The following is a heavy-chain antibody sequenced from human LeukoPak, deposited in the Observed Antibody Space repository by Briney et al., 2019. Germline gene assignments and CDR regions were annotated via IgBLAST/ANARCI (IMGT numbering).Heavy chain of an antibody. Sequence: ASVKVSCKASGYTFTSYDINWVRQATGQGLEWMGWMNPNSGNTGYAQKFQGRVTMTRNTSISTAYMELSSLRSEDTAVYYCASRKVVTIFGVVRNRYFDYWGQGTLVTVSS. D-gene: IGHD3-3*01. CDR2: MNPNSGNT. J-gene: IGHJ4*02. V-gene: IGHV1-8*01. CDR3: ASRKVVTIFGVVRNRYFDY. CDR1: GYTFTSYD.